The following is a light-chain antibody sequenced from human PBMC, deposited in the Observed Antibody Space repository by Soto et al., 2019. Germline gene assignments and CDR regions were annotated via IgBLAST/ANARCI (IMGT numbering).Light chain of an antibody. J-gene: IGKJ1*01. CDR1: QSVSSSY. CDR2: GAS. V-gene: IGKV3-20*01. CDR3: QQYGSSPRK. Sequence: EIVLTQSPGTLSLSPGERATLSCRASQSVSSSYLAWYQQKPGQAPRLLIYGASSRATGITDRFSSSGSGTDFTLTISRLEPEDFAVYYCQQYGSSPRKFGQGTKVEIK.